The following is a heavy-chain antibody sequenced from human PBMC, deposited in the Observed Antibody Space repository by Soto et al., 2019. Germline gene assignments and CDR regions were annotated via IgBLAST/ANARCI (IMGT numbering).Heavy chain of an antibody. CDR1: GISLSAYW. CDR3: ARGWVERLPRQPPSDY. Sequence: EVQLVESGGGLVQPGGSLGLSCAASGISLSAYWMHWVRQVPGKGLEWIARINEDGRSTSYMDSVKGRFTISRDNARDTLYLQMNSLRLEDTAVYYCARGWVERLPRQPPSDYWGQGTLVTVSS. V-gene: IGHV3-74*01. J-gene: IGHJ4*02. CDR2: INEDGRST. D-gene: IGHD3-3*01.